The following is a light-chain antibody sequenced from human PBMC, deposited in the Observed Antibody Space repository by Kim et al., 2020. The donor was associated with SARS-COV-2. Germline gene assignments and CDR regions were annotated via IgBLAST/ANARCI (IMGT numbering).Light chain of an antibody. Sequence: GQSVTISWTGASSDGGGYNYVSWYQQHPGKAPKLMIYDVSKRPSGVSNRFSGSKSGNTASLTISGLQAEDEADYYCSSYTSSSIVVFGGGTQLTVL. CDR2: DVS. CDR3: SSYTSSSIVV. CDR1: SSDGGGYNY. J-gene: IGLJ2*01. V-gene: IGLV2-14*04.